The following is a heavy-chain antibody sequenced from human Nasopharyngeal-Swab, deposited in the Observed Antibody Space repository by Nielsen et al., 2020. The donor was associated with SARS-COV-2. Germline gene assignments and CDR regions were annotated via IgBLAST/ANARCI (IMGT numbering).Heavy chain of an antibody. CDR2: INPHSRGT. J-gene: IGHJ4*02. CDR3: ARDDYGDYGYFGH. V-gene: IGHV1-2*02. Sequence: ASVKVSCKASGYTLTGYYMHWVRQAPGQGLEWMGWINPHSRGTKYAQKFQGRVTMTNDTSINTAYMELRRLRSDDTAVYYCARDDYGDYGYFGHWGQGTLVTVSS. CDR1: GYTLTGYY. D-gene: IGHD4-17*01.